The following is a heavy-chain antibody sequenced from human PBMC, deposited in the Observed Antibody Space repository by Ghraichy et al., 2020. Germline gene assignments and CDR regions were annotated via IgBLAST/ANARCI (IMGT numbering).Heavy chain of an antibody. CDR3: ARSTIFGVVIIRRGGEGRTLSWFDP. CDR1: GGSFSGYY. D-gene: IGHD3-3*01. CDR2: INHSGST. V-gene: IGHV4-34*01. J-gene: IGHJ5*02. Sequence: GSLRLSCAVYGGSFSGYYWSWIRQPPGKGLEWIGEINHSGSTNYNPSLKSRVTISVDTSKNQFSLKLSSVTAADTAVYYCARSTIFGVVIIRRGGEGRTLSWFDPWGQGTLVTVSS.